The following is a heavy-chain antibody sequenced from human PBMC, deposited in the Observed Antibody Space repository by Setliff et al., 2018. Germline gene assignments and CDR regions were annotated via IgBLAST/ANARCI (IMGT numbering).Heavy chain of an antibody. J-gene: IGHJ5*02. CDR1: GYTFTSYD. CDR3: ARGQGTYYYDSSGYYYVRGWFDP. Sequence: ASVKVSCKASGYTFTSYDINWVRQATGQGLEWMEWMNPNSGNTGYAQKFQGRVTMTRNTSISTAYMELSSLRSEDTAVYYCARGQGTYYYDSSGYYYVRGWFDPWGQGTLVTVSS. CDR2: MNPNSGNT. D-gene: IGHD3-22*01. V-gene: IGHV1-8*02.